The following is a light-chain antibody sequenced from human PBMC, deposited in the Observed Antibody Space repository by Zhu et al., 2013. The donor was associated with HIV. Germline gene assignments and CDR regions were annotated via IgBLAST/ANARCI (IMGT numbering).Light chain of an antibody. CDR3: QQFGSSPYT. CDR2: ASS. V-gene: IGKV3-20*01. Sequence: DIVLTQSPGTLSLSPGERATLSCTASQSVSSSYLTWYQQRPGQAPRILVYASSTRATGIPDRFSGSGSGTDFSLTISSVEPEDFAVYYCQQFGSSPYTFGQGTRLEIK. CDR1: QSVSSSY. J-gene: IGKJ2*01.